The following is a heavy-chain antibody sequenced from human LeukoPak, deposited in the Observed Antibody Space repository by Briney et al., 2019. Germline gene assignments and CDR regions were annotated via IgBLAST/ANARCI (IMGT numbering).Heavy chain of an antibody. CDR3: ARDSRGYYDSSGYFDY. Sequence: KSSETLSLTCTVSGDSVSSDSYYWSWIRQPPGKGLEWIGYIYYSGSTNYNPSLKSRVTISVDTSKNQFPLKLSSVTAADTAVYYCARDSRGYYDSSGYFDYWGQGTLVTVSS. CDR2: IYYSGST. CDR1: GDSVSSDSYY. D-gene: IGHD3-22*01. J-gene: IGHJ4*02. V-gene: IGHV4-61*01.